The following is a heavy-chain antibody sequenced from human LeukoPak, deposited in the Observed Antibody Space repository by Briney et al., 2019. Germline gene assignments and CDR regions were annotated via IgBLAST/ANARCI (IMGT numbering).Heavy chain of an antibody. V-gene: IGHV1-3*01. CDR2: INAGNGNT. CDR3: ARDPDSTLSLDY. CDR1: GYTFTSYA. D-gene: IGHD5/OR15-5a*01. J-gene: IGHJ4*02. Sequence: ASVKVSCKASGYTFTSYAMHWVRQAPGQSLEWMGWINAGNGNTKYSQKFQGRVTITRDTSASTAYMELSSLRSEDTAVYYCARDPDSTLSLDYWGQGTLVTVSS.